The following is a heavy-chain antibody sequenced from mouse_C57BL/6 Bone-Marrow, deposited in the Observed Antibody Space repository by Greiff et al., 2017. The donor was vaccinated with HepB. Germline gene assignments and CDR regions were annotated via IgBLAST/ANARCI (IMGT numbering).Heavy chain of an antibody. Sequence: EVKLMESGGGLVQPGGSLKLSCAASGFTFSDYYMYWVRQTPEKRLEWVAYISNGGGSTYYPDTVKGQFTISRDNAKNTLYLQMSRLKSEDTAMYYCARHYYGSSRGWYFDVWGTGTTVTVSS. CDR1: GFTFSDYY. V-gene: IGHV5-12*01. CDR3: ARHYYGSSRGWYFDV. D-gene: IGHD1-1*01. J-gene: IGHJ1*03. CDR2: ISNGGGST.